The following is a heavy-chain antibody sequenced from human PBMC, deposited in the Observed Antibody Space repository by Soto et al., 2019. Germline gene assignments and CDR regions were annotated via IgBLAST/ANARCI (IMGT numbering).Heavy chain of an antibody. CDR3: AKVGSGSYYYFDY. CDR1: GFTFSSYA. D-gene: IGHD1-26*01. J-gene: IGHJ4*02. CDR2: ISGSGGST. V-gene: IGHV3-23*01. Sequence: VGSLRLSCAASGFTFSSYAMSWVRQAPGKGLEWVSAISGSGGSTYYADSVKGRFTISRDNSKNTLYLQMNSLRAEDTAVYYCAKVGSGSYYYFDYWGQGTLVTVSS.